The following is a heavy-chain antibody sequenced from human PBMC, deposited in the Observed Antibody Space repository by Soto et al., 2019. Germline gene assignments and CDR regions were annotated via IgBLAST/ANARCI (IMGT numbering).Heavy chain of an antibody. J-gene: IGHJ4*02. D-gene: IGHD5-12*01. CDR1: GGSISSGGYS. Sequence: QLQLQESGSGLVKPSQTLSLTCAVSGGSISSGGYSWSWIRQPPGKGLEWIGYIYHSGSPYYNPSLKSRVTISVDRSKNEFSLELSSVTAADTAVYHCAAGGGLPRYYWGQGTLVTVSS. CDR3: AAGGGLPRYY. V-gene: IGHV4-30-2*01. CDR2: IYHSGSP.